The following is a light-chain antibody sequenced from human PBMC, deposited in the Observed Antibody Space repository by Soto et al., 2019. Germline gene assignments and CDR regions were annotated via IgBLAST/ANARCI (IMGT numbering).Light chain of an antibody. J-gene: IGKJ4*01. CDR1: QSVTSNY. CDR2: GAS. V-gene: IGKV3D-20*02. Sequence: EIVLTQSPGTLSLSPGERATLSCRASQSVTSNYLAWYQQKPGQAPRLLIYGASNRATGIPDRFSGSGSETDFTLTISRLEPEDFAVYYCQQRSNCTFGGGTKVEIK. CDR3: QQRSNCT.